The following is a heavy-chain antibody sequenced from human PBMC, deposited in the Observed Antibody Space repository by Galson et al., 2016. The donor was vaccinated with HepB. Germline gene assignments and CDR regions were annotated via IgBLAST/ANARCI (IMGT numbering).Heavy chain of an antibody. V-gene: IGHV3-30-3*01. CDR3: ARGRKTGVPVYGTGYYGMDV. D-gene: IGHD6-19*01. CDR2: ISYDESS. CDR1: GFSFSNYV. Sequence: SLRLSCAASGFSFSNYVIHWVRQAPGKELEWAALISYDESSDYADSVQGRFTISRDNSKNTVYLQMNTLRAEDTGVYVCARGRKTGVPVYGTGYYGMDVWGKGTTVTASS. J-gene: IGHJ6*04.